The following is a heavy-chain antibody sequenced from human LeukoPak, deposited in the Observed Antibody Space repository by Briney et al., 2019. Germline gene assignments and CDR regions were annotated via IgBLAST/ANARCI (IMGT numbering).Heavy chain of an antibody. D-gene: IGHD3-3*01. V-gene: IGHV1-8*01. CDR3: ARSHTRILEWLTGRVDMDV. CDR1: GYTFTNFD. Sequence: ASVKVSCKASGYTFTNFDINWVRQAPGQGLEWMGWMNPVSGNTGYAQKFQGRVTITRNTSISTAYMELSSLRSEDTAVYYCARSHTRILEWLTGRVDMDVWGKGTTVTVSS. CDR2: MNPVSGNT. J-gene: IGHJ6*03.